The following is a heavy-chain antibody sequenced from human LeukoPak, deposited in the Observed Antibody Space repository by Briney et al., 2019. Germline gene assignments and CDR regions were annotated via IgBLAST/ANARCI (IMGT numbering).Heavy chain of an antibody. CDR1: GYSFTSYW. CDR3: ARHRQGRLYYDILTGYYRRTKQIVAPSEIDY. Sequence: KPGESLKISCKGSGYSFTSYWIGWVRQMPGKGLEWMGIIYPGDSDTRYSPSFQGQVTISADKSISTAYLQWSSLKASDTAMYYCARHRQGRLYYDILTGYYRRTKQIVAPSEIDYWGQGTLVTVSS. CDR2: IYPGDSDT. V-gene: IGHV5-51*01. J-gene: IGHJ4*02. D-gene: IGHD3-9*01.